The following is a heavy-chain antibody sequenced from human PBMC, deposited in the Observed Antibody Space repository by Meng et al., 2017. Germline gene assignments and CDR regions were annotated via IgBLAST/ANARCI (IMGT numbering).Heavy chain of an antibody. CDR2: INPNSGGT. Sequence: QGELVQSGAEVKKPGASVKVSCKASGYTFTGYYMHWVRQAPGQGLEWMGWINPNSGGTNYAQKFQGRVTMTRDTSISTAYMELSRLRSDDTAVYYCARTYSSGWYDEDYWGQGTLVTVSS. CDR3: ARTYSSGWYDEDY. J-gene: IGHJ4*02. CDR1: GYTFTGYY. V-gene: IGHV1-2*02. D-gene: IGHD6-19*01.